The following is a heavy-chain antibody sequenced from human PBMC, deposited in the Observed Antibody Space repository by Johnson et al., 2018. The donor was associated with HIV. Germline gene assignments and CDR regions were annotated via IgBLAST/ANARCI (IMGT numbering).Heavy chain of an antibody. CDR3: ARRTYRYGESPDAFDI. D-gene: IGHD5-18*01. Sequence: QVQLVESGGGVVQPGRSLRLSCVVSGFTFSNYAIHWVRQAPGKGLEWVAIISYDGNNKYYADSVKGRFTISRDNSKNTLYLQMNSLRPEDTAVYHCARRTYRYGESPDAFDIWGQGTMVTVSS. CDR1: GFTFSNYA. CDR2: ISYDGNNK. V-gene: IGHV3-30*04. J-gene: IGHJ3*02.